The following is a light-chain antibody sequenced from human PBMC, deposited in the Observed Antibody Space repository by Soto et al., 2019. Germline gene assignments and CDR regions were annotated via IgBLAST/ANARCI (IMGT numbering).Light chain of an antibody. Sequence: QSVLTQPASVSGSPGQSITISCTGTSSDVGGYNHVSWYQQHPGKAPKLKIHGVNYRPSGVSDRFSGSKSGNTASLTISGLQTEDEADYFCSSYTSTRTLVFGTGTKVTVL. CDR2: GVN. CDR1: SSDVGGYNH. CDR3: SSYTSTRTLV. V-gene: IGLV2-14*01. J-gene: IGLJ1*01.